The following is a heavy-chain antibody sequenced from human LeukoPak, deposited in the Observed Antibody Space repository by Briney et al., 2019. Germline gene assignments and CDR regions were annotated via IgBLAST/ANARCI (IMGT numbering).Heavy chain of an antibody. CDR3: ATYYDFWSGCFDY. Sequence: SQTLSLSCTVSGGSISSGGYYWSWIRQHPGKGLEWIGYIYYSGSTYYNPSLKSRVTISVDTSKNQFSLKLSSVTAADTAVYYCATYYDFWSGCFDYWGQGTLVTVSS. J-gene: IGHJ4*02. CDR2: IYYSGST. D-gene: IGHD3-3*01. CDR1: GGSISSGGYY. V-gene: IGHV4-31*03.